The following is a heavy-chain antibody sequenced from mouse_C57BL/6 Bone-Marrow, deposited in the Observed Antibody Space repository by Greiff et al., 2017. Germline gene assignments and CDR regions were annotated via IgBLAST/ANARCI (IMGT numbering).Heavy chain of an antibody. CDR2: IVPEDGDT. CDR3: AREDYGHYYTIDY. V-gene: IGHV14-2*01. J-gene: IGHJ4*01. CDR1: GFNFKDYY. D-gene: IGHD1-1*01. Sequence: VHLQQSGAELVKPGASVKLSCKASGFNFKDYYMHWVKQRTEQGLEWIGRIVPEDGDTKYATKFQGKATITAATSSNTAYLPLSSLTSEDTAVYYCAREDYGHYYTIDYWGRGTSVTVSS.